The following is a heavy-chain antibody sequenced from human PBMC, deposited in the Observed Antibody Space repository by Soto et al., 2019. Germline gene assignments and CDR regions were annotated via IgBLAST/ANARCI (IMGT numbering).Heavy chain of an antibody. D-gene: IGHD5-12*01. J-gene: IGHJ6*02. V-gene: IGHV3-23*01. CDR3: AKEDGYNLYYYGMDV. CDR1: GFTFSSYA. Sequence: GGSVRLSCAASGFTFSSYAMSWVRQAPGKGLEWVSAISGSGGSTYYADSVKGRFTISRDNSKNTLYLQMNSLRAEDTAVYYCAKEDGYNLYYYGMDVWGQGTTVTVSS. CDR2: ISGSGGST.